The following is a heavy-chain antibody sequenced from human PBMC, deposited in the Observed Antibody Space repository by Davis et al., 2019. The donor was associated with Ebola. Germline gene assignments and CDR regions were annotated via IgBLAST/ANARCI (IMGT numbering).Heavy chain of an antibody. CDR1: GGSINSFY. V-gene: IGHV4-59*01. CDR3: ARGGSWPPPWFDP. Sequence: MPSETLSLTCTVSGGSINSFYWSWLRQPPGKRLEWIGYIYYSGITDYNSSLKGRVTISVDRSKNQFSLKLTSVTAADTAVYYCARGGSWPPPWFDPWGQGTLVTVSS. CDR2: IYYSGIT. J-gene: IGHJ5*02. D-gene: IGHD3-16*01.